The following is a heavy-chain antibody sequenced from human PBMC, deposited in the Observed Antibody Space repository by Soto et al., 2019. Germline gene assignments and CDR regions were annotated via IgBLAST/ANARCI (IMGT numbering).Heavy chain of an antibody. J-gene: IGHJ5*02. D-gene: IGHD3-3*01. V-gene: IGHV3-73*01. CDR1: GLTFSGSA. Sequence: EVQLVESGGGLVQPGGSLKLSCAASGLTFSGSAMHWVRQASGKGLEWVGRIRSKANSYATAYAASVKGRFTISRDDSKNTAYLQMNSLKTEDTAVYYCTQEGYYDFWSGYPELVSWFDPWGQGTLVTVSS. CDR3: TQEGYYDFWSGYPELVSWFDP. CDR2: IRSKANSYAT.